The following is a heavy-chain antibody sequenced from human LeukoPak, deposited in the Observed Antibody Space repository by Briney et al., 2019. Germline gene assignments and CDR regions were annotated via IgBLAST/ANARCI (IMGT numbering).Heavy chain of an antibody. V-gene: IGHV3-33*01. J-gene: IGHJ4*02. CDR1: GFTFSSYG. CDR3: AREGPRGNSQFDY. D-gene: IGHD2/OR15-2a*01. Sequence: GRSLRLSCAASGFTFSSYGMHWVRKAPGRGRGWVALIWYDGSNKYYTDSVKGRLTISRDNSKNTLYLQMNSLRAEDTAIYYCAREGPRGNSQFDYWGQGTLVTVSS. CDR2: IWYDGSNK.